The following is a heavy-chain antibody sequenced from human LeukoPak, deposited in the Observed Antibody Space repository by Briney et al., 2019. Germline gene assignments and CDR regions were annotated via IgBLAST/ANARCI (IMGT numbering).Heavy chain of an antibody. CDR1: GFPFSRYG. D-gene: IGHD2-15*01. J-gene: IGHJ6*02. CDR2: IRYDGSNK. V-gene: IGHV3-30*02. CDR3: ARPARLYCSGGSCYAGYYGMDV. Sequence: AGGSLRLSCAASGFPFSRYGMHWVRQAPGKGLEWVAFIRYDGSNKYYADSVKGRFTISRDNSKNTLYLQMNSLRAEDTAVYYCARPARLYCSGGSCYAGYYGMDVWGQGTTVTVSS.